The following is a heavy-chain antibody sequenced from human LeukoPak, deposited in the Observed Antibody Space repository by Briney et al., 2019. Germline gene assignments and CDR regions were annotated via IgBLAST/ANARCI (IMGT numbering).Heavy chain of an antibody. CDR2: ISYSATT. J-gene: IGHJ5*02. D-gene: IGHD3-22*01. V-gene: IGHV4-59*01. CDR3: ARDMRGDFYDTSGLNWFDP. CDR1: GAYISRYY. Sequence: SETLSLTCTVSGAYISRYYWSWIRQPPGKGLDWIGYISYSATTNYNPSLMSRVTITVDTSKNQFSLKLSPVTAADTAVYYCARDMRGDFYDTSGLNWFDPWGQGTLVTVSS.